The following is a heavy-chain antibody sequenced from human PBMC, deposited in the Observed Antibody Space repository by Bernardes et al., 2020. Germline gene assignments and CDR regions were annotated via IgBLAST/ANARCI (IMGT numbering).Heavy chain of an antibody. V-gene: IGHV4-39*01. Sequence: SETLSLTCTVSGGSISSSSYYWGWIRQPPGKGLEWIGSIYYSGSTYYNPSLKSRVTISVDTSKNQFSLKLSSVTAADTAVYYCARLPRGSYYGSGSYYNPYFDYWGQGTLVTVSS. CDR3: ARLPRGSYYGSGSYYNPYFDY. J-gene: IGHJ4*02. D-gene: IGHD3-10*01. CDR1: GGSISSSSYY. CDR2: IYYSGST.